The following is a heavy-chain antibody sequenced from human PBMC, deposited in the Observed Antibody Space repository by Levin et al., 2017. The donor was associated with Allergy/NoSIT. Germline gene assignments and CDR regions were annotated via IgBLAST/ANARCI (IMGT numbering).Heavy chain of an antibody. Sequence: LSLTCAASGFTFNNYAMSWVRQAPGKGLEWVSAIINSGVGTYYADSVKGRFTISRDNSENTMYLQMNSLRAEDTAVYFCAKDAIRGSDQPYYFDYWGQGTLVTASS. CDR3: AKDAIRGSDQPYYFDY. V-gene: IGHV3-23*01. CDR1: GFTFNNYA. J-gene: IGHJ4*02. D-gene: IGHD6-19*01. CDR2: IINSGVGT.